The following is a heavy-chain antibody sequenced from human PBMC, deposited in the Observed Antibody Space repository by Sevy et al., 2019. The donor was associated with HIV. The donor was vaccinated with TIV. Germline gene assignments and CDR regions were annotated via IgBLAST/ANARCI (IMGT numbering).Heavy chain of an antibody. V-gene: IGHV3-33*01. CDR1: GFTFSSYG. CDR3: ARGAGNYYYYYMDV. J-gene: IGHJ6*03. Sequence: GGSLRLSCAASGFTFSSYGMHWVRQAPGKGLEWVAVIWYDGSNKYYADSVKGQFTISRDNSKNTLYLQMNSLRAEDTAVYYCARGAGNYYYYYMDVWGKGTTVTVSS. CDR2: IWYDGSNK.